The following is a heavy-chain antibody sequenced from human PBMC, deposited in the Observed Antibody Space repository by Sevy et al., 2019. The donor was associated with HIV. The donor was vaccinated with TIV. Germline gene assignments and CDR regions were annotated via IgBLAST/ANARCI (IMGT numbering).Heavy chain of an antibody. CDR2: INNDGTYI. J-gene: IGHJ4*02. V-gene: IGHV3-21*06. CDR1: GFNFRDYS. CDR3: VRDGGDEYGAGSYYGPFDY. D-gene: IGHD3-10*01. Sequence: GGSLRLSCVVSGFNFRDYSVNWVRQAPGKGLEWVSSINNDGTYIFYGDSVKGRFTVSRDNAKNSLYLHMSSLRADDTAVYYCVRDGGDEYGAGSYYGPFDYWGRGTLVTVSS.